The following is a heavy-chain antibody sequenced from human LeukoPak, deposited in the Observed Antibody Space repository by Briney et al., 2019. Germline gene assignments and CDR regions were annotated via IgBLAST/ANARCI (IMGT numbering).Heavy chain of an antibody. V-gene: IGHV3-23*01. Sequence: GGSLRLSCAASGFTFSSYAMNWVRQAPGKGLEWVSAISGSGGSTYYADSVKGRFTISRDNSKNTLYLQMNSLRAEDTAVYYCAKAPSARGVEDTYYWGQGTLVTVSS. J-gene: IGHJ4*02. CDR1: GFTFSSYA. CDR2: ISGSGGST. D-gene: IGHD6-6*01. CDR3: AKAPSARGVEDTYY.